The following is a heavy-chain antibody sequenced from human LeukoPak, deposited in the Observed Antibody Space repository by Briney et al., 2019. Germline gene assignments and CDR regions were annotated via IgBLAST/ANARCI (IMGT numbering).Heavy chain of an antibody. J-gene: IGHJ4*02. V-gene: IGHV3-23*01. CDR2: IFGSGGST. CDR3: AKTTTGYSSGRFPGWPVDY. D-gene: IGHD6-19*01. CDR1: GFTFSSYA. Sequence: GGSLRLSCAASGFTFSSYAMYWVRQAPGKGLEWVSGIFGSGGSTHYADSVKGRFTISRNNSKNTVYLQMNSLRAEDTAVYYCAKTTTGYSSGRFPGWPVDYWGQGTLVTVSS.